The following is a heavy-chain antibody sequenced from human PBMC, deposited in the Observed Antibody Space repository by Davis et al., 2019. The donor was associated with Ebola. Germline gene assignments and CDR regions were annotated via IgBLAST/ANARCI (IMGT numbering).Heavy chain of an antibody. J-gene: IGHJ6*02. Sequence: AASVKVSCKASGYTFTGYYMHWVRQAPGQGLEWMGWINPNSGGTNYAQKLQGRVTMTTDTSTSTAYMELRSLRSDDTAVYYCARAEYSGYDWLGMDVWGQGTTVTVSS. D-gene: IGHD5-12*01. CDR2: INPNSGGT. CDR3: ARAEYSGYDWLGMDV. V-gene: IGHV1-2*02. CDR1: GYTFTGYY.